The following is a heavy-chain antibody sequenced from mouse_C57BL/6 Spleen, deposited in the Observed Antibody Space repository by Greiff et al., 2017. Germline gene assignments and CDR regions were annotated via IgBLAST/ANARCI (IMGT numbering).Heavy chain of an antibody. CDR1: GYAFTNYL. CDR3: AEGSSGYLDY. CDR2: INPGSGGT. D-gene: IGHD3-2*02. J-gene: IGHJ2*01. V-gene: IGHV1-54*01. Sequence: VQLQQSGAELVRPGTSVKVSCKASGYAFTNYLIEWVKQRPGQGLEWIGVINPGSGGTNYNEKFKGKATLTADKSSSTVYMQLSSLTSEDSAVYFCAEGSSGYLDYWGQGTTLTVSS.